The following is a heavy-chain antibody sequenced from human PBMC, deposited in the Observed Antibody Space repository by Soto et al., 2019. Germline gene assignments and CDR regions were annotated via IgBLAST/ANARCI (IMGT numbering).Heavy chain of an antibody. D-gene: IGHD1-26*01. CDR1: GFTFTSYA. V-gene: IGHV3-23*01. Sequence: GGSLRLSCAASGFTFTSYAMSWVRLTPGKGLEWASAISGSGGNTFYADSVRGRFTISRDNSKNTVFLQMNNLRAEDTAVYFCARDRATFDYWGQGTRVTVS. J-gene: IGHJ4*02. CDR2: ISGSGGNT. CDR3: ARDRATFDY.